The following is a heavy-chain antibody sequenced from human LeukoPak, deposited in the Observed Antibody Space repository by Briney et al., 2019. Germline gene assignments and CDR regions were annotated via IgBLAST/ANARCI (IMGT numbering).Heavy chain of an antibody. D-gene: IGHD6-13*01. Sequence: GGSLRLSCAASGFTFSSYGMHWVRQAPGKGLEWVAVIWYDGSNKYYADSVKGRFTISRDNSKNTLYLQMNSLRAEDTAVYYCARDSVQLVPYYYYYGMDVWGQGTTVTVSS. CDR2: IWYDGSNK. CDR3: ARDSVQLVPYYYYYGMDV. CDR1: GFTFSSYG. J-gene: IGHJ6*02. V-gene: IGHV3-33*01.